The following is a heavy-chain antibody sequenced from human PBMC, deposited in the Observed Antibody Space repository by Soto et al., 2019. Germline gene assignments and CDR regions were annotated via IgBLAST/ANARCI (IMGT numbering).Heavy chain of an antibody. D-gene: IGHD6-13*01. Sequence: PSETLSLTCAVYGGSFSGYYWSWIRQPPGKGLEWIGEINHSGSTNYNPSLKSRVTISVDTSKNQFSLKLSSVTAADTAVYYCARDSSSWRDAFDICGQGTMVTVSS. CDR1: GGSFSGYY. CDR2: INHSGST. J-gene: IGHJ3*02. V-gene: IGHV4-34*01. CDR3: ARDSSSWRDAFDI.